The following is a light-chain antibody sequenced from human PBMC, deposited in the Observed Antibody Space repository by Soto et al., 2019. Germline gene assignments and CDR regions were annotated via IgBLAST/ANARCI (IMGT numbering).Light chain of an antibody. J-gene: IGLJ1*01. CDR2: DDN. V-gene: IGLV1-51*01. CDR3: GTWDNTLSAGV. Sequence: QSVLTQPPSVYATPGQKVTISCSGGSSNIGNNYVSWYQQLPGTAPKLLIYDDNKRPSGIPDRFSGSKSGTSATLDITGLQTGDEADYYCGTWDNTLSAGVFGTGTKLTVL. CDR1: SSNIGNNY.